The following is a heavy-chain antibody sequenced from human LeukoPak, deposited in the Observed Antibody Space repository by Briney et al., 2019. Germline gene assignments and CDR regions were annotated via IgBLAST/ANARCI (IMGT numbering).Heavy chain of an antibody. V-gene: IGHV1-18*01. D-gene: IGHD1-14*01. Sequence: ASVKVSCKASGYTFTSYGISWVRQAPGQGLEWMGWISAYNGNTNCAQKLQGRVTMTTDTSTSTAYMELRSLRSDDTAVYYCATNLLSPEYAFDIWGQGTMVTVSS. CDR1: GYTFTSYG. CDR3: ATNLLSPEYAFDI. J-gene: IGHJ3*02. CDR2: ISAYNGNT.